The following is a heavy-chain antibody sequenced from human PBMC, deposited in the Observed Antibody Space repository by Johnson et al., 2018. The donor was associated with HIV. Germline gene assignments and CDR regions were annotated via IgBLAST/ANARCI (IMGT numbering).Heavy chain of an antibody. Sequence: VQLVESGGGLAKPAWSPRLSCAASQFTFSTYYMNCVRQAPGNGLELVGQVNPNGGSTYLIDSGKDRFNTSRDNAKNTLHLQMNSLRAEDTAVYYCARDGPWLQSQRDAFDIWGQGTMVTVSS. D-gene: IGHD5-24*01. J-gene: IGHJ3*02. CDR2: VNPNGGST. CDR3: ARDGPWLQSQRDAFDI. V-gene: IGHV3-25*05. CDR1: QFTFSTYY.